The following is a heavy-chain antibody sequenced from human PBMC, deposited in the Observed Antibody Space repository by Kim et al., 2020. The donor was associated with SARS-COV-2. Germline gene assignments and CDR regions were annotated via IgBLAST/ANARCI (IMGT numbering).Heavy chain of an antibody. CDR3: ARAPGLAYCGGDCYRNNYYYYYGMDV. V-gene: IGHV4-34*01. J-gene: IGHJ6*02. CDR2: INHSGST. Sequence: SETLSLTCAVYGGSFSGYYWSWIRQPPGKGLEWIGEINHSGSTNYNPSLKSRVTISVDTSKNQFSLKLSSVTAADTAVYYCARAPGLAYCGGDCYRNNYYYYYGMDVWGQGTTVTVSS. D-gene: IGHD2-21*02. CDR1: GGSFSGYY.